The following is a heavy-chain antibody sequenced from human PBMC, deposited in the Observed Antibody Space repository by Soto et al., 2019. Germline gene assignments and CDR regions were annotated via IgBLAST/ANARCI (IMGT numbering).Heavy chain of an antibody. Sequence: GVPAEVTWEACGDRLHGSYTCWARQEPGQGLEWMGWITPNTGDTNYVQKFQGRVTMTRDPSIRTAYLEMTSLTSDDTAVYYCARVPGTVTTRLDYWGPGTLVTVSS. CDR2: ITPNTGDT. D-gene: IGHD4-17*01. CDR1: GDRLHGSY. CDR3: ARVPGTVTTRLDY. V-gene: IGHV1-2*02. J-gene: IGHJ4*02.